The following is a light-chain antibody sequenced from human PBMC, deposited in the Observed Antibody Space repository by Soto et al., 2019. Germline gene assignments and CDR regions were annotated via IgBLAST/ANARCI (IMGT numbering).Light chain of an antibody. CDR3: HQYGSSPAT. J-gene: IGKJ1*01. CDR1: QSVSSRL. V-gene: IGKV3-20*01. CDR2: ATA. Sequence: ELVWTQSPDTLSLSPGERATLSCRASQSVSSRLLAWYQHRPGQPPRLLISATATSDPGIPDRFSGTGSGTDFTLNIMTLETEDFAGYYCHQYGSSPATFGQGTNVEIK.